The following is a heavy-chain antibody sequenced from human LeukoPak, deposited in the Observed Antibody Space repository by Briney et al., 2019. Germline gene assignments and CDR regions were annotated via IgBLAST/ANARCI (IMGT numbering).Heavy chain of an antibody. D-gene: IGHD5-18*01. CDR2: ITDSGDST. J-gene: IGHJ4*02. Sequence: GGSLRLSCAASGFTFSSYAMSWVRQAPGKGLEWVSAITDSGDSTYYAASVKGRFTISRDTSKNTLYLQMNSLRAEDTAIYHCAKVGGYTYGFFDYWGQGTLVTVSS. CDR3: AKVGGYTYGFFDY. CDR1: GFTFSSYA. V-gene: IGHV3-23*01.